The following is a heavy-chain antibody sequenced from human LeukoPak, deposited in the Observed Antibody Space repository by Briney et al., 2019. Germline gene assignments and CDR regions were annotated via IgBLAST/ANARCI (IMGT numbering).Heavy chain of an antibody. CDR2: INPSGGST. CDR1: GYTFTSYY. CDR3: AADQIFSSGWYRFDY. J-gene: IGHJ4*02. D-gene: IGHD6-19*01. Sequence: ASVKVSCKASGYTFTSYYMHWVRQAPGQGLEWMGIINPSGGSTNYAQKFQERITITRDMSTSTAYMELSSLRSEDTAVYYCAADQIFSSGWYRFDYWGQGTLVTVSS. V-gene: IGHV1-46*01.